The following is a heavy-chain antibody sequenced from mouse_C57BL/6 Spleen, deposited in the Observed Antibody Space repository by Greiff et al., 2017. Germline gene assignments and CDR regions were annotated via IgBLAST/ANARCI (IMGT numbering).Heavy chain of an antibody. Sequence: VQLQQPGAELVKPGASVKLSCKASGYTFTSYWMHWVKQRPGQGLEWIGMIHPNSGSTNYNEKFKSKATLTVDKSSSTAYMQLSSLTSEDSAVYYCARNHYGSRYYFDYWGQGTTLTVSS. V-gene: IGHV1-64*01. CDR2: IHPNSGST. D-gene: IGHD1-1*01. J-gene: IGHJ2*01. CDR1: GYTFTSYW. CDR3: ARNHYGSRYYFDY.